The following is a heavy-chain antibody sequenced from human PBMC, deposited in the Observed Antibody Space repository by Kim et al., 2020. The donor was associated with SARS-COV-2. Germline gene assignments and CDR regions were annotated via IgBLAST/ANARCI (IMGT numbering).Heavy chain of an antibody. J-gene: IGHJ4*02. V-gene: IGHV3-7*01. D-gene: IGHD6-13*01. Sequence: YVDSVKGRFTISRDNAKNSLYLQMNSLRTEDTAVYYCARVEYSSSWYWEYWGQGTLVTVSS. CDR3: ARVEYSSSWYWEY.